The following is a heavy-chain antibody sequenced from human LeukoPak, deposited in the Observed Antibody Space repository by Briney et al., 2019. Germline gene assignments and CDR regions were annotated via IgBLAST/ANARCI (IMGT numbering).Heavy chain of an antibody. CDR1: GYRFTSYW. CDR3: ARQDPEFDY. J-gene: IGHJ4*02. V-gene: IGHV5-51*01. CDR2: IYPGDSDT. Sequence: GESLKISCKGSGYRFTSYWIGWVRQMPGKGLEWMGIIYPGDSDTRYSPSVQVQVAISADKPISTAYLQWSSLKASDTAMYYCARQDPEFDYWGQGTLVTVSS.